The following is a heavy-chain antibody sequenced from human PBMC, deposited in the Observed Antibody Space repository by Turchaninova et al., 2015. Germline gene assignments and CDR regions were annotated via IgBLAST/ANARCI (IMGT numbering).Heavy chain of an antibody. V-gene: IGHV3-72*01. D-gene: IGHD2-2*01. Sequence: EVQLVESGGGLVQPGGSLRLSCAASGFTFSDHYMDWVRQAPGKGLEWVGRTRNKANSYTTEYAASGNGRFPISRDDSKNSLYLQMKSLKTEDTAVYYCARSGYCSSTSCLINFDYWGQGTLVTVSS. CDR2: TRNKANSYTT. CDR3: ARSGYCSSTSCLINFDY. J-gene: IGHJ4*02. CDR1: GFTFSDHY.